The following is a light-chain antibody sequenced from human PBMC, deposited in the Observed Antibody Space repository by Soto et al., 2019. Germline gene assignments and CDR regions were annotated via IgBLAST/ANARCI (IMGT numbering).Light chain of an antibody. Sequence: DIQMTQSPSSLSASVGDRVTITCRASQGISNYLAWYQQKPGKVPKLLIYAASTLQSGVPSRFSGSGSGTDFTLTISCLQSEDFATYYCQQYYSYATFGPGTKVDIK. CDR1: QGISNY. J-gene: IGKJ3*01. CDR3: QQYYSYAT. V-gene: IGKV1-27*01. CDR2: AAS.